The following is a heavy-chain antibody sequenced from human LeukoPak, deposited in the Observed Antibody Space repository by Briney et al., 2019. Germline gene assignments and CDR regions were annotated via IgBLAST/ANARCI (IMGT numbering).Heavy chain of an antibody. V-gene: IGHV4-61*01. CDR3: ARHCSSTSCYGVDY. CDR2: IYYSGST. Sequence: NPSETLSLTCTVSGYSISSGYYWSWIRPPPGKGLEWIGNIYYSGSTNYNPSLKSRVTISVDTSKNQFSLKLSSVTAADTAVYYCARHCSSTSCYGVDYWGQGTLVTVSS. CDR1: GYSISSGYY. D-gene: IGHD2-2*01. J-gene: IGHJ4*02.